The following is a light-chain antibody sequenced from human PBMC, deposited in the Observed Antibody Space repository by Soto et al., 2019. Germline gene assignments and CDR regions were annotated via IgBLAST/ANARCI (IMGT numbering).Light chain of an antibody. J-gene: IGKJ3*01. CDR1: QSVSSSY. Sequence: EIVLTQSPGTLSLSPGERATLSCRASQSVSSSYLAWYQQKPGQAPRLLIYGASSRATGIPDRFSGSGSGTDFTLTISRQEPEDFGVYYCQQYDSSPRFTFGPGTKVDIK. CDR2: GAS. V-gene: IGKV3-20*01. CDR3: QQYDSSPRFT.